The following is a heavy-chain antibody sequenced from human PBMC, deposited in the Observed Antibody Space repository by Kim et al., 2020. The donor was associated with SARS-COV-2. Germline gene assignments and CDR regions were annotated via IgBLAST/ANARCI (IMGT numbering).Heavy chain of an antibody. J-gene: IGHJ4*02. Sequence: GGSLRLSCEASGFTFGRYAMSWARQAPGKGLEWVSTISDGGGRTHYADSVKGRFTISRDNSKSTLFLHMNSLRAEDTAGFYCEASDYWGQGSLFTVSS. CDR2: ISDGGGRT. V-gene: IGHV3-23*01. CDR1: GFTFGRYA. CDR3: EASDY.